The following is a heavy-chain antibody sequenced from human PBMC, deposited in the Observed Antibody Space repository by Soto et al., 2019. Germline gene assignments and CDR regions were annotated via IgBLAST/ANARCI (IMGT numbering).Heavy chain of an antibody. Sequence: SETLSLTCVVSGESFSGYYWSWIRQTPGVGLEWIGEVDHRGSTTYNPSLKNRASISIDSSKNLFSLELTSVTAADTALYFCARYEYGNSLYGVDVGGQGTRVTAP. CDR3: ARYEYGNSLYGVDV. D-gene: IGHD1-7*01. CDR2: VDHRGST. J-gene: IGHJ6*02. V-gene: IGHV4-34*01. CDR1: GESFSGYY.